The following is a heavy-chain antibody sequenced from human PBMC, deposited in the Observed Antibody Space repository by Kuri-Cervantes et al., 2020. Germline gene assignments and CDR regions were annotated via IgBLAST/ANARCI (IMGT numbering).Heavy chain of an antibody. CDR1: GGTFSSYA. V-gene: IGHV1-69*05. Sequence: SVKVSCKASGGTFSSYAISWVRQAPGQGLEWMGGIIPIFGTANYAQKFQGRVTITTDESTSTAYMELSSLRAEDTAVYYCARTLPLRHYYDSSGYSDYWGQGTLVTVSS. J-gene: IGHJ4*02. D-gene: IGHD3-22*01. CDR3: ARTLPLRHYYDSSGYSDY. CDR2: IIPIFGTA.